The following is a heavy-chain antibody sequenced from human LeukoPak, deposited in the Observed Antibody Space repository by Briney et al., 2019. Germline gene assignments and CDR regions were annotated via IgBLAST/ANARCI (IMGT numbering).Heavy chain of an antibody. Sequence: PGGSLRLSSAASGFTFSNYWMHWVRQAPGKGLEWVSVIYSGGYTYYADSVKGRFTISRDNSKNTLYLQMNSLRAEDTAVYYCARDRGSGLDYWGQGTLVTVSS. J-gene: IGHJ4*02. CDR3: ARDRGSGLDY. CDR1: GFTFSNYW. CDR2: IYSGGYT. D-gene: IGHD3-10*01. V-gene: IGHV3-66*01.